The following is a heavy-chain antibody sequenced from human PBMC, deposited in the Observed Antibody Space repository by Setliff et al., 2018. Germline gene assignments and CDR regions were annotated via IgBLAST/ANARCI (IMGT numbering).Heavy chain of an antibody. D-gene: IGHD6-13*01. V-gene: IGHV4-34*01. CDR3: ARGRIAAALYYFDY. CDR2: INYLGNT. CDR1: GGSFSDSY. J-gene: IGHJ4*02. Sequence: SETLSLTCAVYGGSFSDSYWSWIRQPPGKGLEWIGDINYLGNTNYNPSLKTRVTISVDTSKNQFSLKLSSVTAADTAVYYCARGRIAAALYYFDYWGQGTLVTVSS.